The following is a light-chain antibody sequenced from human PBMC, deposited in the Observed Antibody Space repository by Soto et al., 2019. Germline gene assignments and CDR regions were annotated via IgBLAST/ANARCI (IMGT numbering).Light chain of an antibody. CDR1: ESVARRS. V-gene: IGKV3-20*01. Sequence: EIVWTQSPGTLSLSPGERATLSCRASESVARRSLAWYQKKPGQAPRILISAVSSRATGISDRFSGSGSGTDFNLTISRLETEDFAVYDCHQLGTFPRTFGQGTKVDIK. CDR2: AVS. J-gene: IGKJ1*01. CDR3: HQLGTFPRT.